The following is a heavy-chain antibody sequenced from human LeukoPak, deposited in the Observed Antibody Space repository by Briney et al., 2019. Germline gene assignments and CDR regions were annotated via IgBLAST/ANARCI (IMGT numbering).Heavy chain of an antibody. CDR2: IYHSGST. J-gene: IGHJ4*02. Sequence: NPSETQSLTCAVSGYSISSGYYWGWIRQPPGKGLEWIGSIYHSGSTYYNPSLKSRVTISVDTSKNQFSLKLSSVTAADTAVYYCARHESPGGATIHWGQGTLVTVSS. CDR3: ARHESPGGATIH. D-gene: IGHD1-26*01. CDR1: GYSISSGYY. V-gene: IGHV4-38-2*01.